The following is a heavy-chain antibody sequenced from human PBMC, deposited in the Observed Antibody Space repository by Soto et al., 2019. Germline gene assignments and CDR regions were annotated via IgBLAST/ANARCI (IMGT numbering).Heavy chain of an antibody. CDR2: ISYDGSNK. V-gene: IGHV3-30*18. CDR3: AKDLGFRSTSGSSTPNY. CDR1: GFTFSSYG. Sequence: QVQLVESGGGVVQPGRSLRLSCAASGFTFSSYGMHWVRQAPGKGLEWVAVISYDGSNKYYADSVKGRFTISRDNSKNTLYLQMNSLRAEDTAVYYCAKDLGFRSTSGSSTPNYWCQGTLVTVSS. J-gene: IGHJ4*02. D-gene: IGHD2-2*01.